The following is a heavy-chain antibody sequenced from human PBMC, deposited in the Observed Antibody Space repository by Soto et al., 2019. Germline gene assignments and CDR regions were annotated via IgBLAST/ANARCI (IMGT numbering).Heavy chain of an antibody. CDR2: VNWNGGST. CDR1: GFTFDDYG. V-gene: IGHV3-20*04. CDR3: TRRLNSSYYYYGMDV. J-gene: IGHJ6*02. D-gene: IGHD6-6*01. Sequence: AGGSLRLSCAASGFTFDDYGMSWARQAPGKGLEWVSGVNWNGGSTGYADSVKGRFAISRDNAKNSLYLQMNSLKTEDTAVCYCTRRLNSSYYYYGMDVWGQGTTVTVS.